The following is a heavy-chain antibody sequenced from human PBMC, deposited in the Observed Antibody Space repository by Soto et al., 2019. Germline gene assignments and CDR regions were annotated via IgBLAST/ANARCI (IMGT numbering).Heavy chain of an antibody. J-gene: IGHJ4*02. D-gene: IGHD4-4*01. CDR1: GFTLSSYA. CDR3: AKNTIDSNYEYYFDY. V-gene: IGHV3-23*01. CDR2: ISGSGGST. Sequence: GGSLRLSCAASGFTLSSYAMSWVRQAPGKGLEWVSAISGSGGSTYYADSVKGRFTISRDNSKNTLYLQMNSLRAEDTAVYYCAKNTIDSNYEYYFDYWGQGTLVTVSS.